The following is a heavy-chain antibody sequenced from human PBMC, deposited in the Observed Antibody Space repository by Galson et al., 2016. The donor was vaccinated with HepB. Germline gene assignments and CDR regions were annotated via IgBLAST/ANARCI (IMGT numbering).Heavy chain of an antibody. CDR2: INTGNGNT. J-gene: IGHJ5*02. CDR1: GYTFTSYV. V-gene: IGHV1-3*04. CDR3: ARDGATEWFDP. D-gene: IGHD4/OR15-4a*01. Sequence: SVKVSCKASGYTFTSYVMHWVRQAPGQRLEWMGWINTGNGNTKYSQRFHDRVTITRDTSASTAYMELSSLGSEETAVYYCARDGATEWFDPWGQGTLVTVSS.